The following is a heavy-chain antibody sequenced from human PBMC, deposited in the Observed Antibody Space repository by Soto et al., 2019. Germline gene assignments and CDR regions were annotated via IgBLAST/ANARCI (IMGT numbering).Heavy chain of an antibody. CDR2: ISGSGGST. CDR3: ARGDYYDHLPGLYFDY. CDR1: GFTFSNYA. Sequence: EVQLLESGGGLVQPGGSLRLSCAASGFTFSNYAMGWVRQAPGKGLEWVSLISGSGGSTYYAASVKGRFTFSRDNSKNARYLQMNCLRAEDTAVYYCARGDYYDHLPGLYFDYWGQGTLVTISS. J-gene: IGHJ4*02. V-gene: IGHV3-23*01. D-gene: IGHD3-22*01.